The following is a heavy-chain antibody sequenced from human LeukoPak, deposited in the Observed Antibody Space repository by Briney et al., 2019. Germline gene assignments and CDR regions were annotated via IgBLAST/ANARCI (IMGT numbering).Heavy chain of an antibody. V-gene: IGHV1-69*05. Sequence: ASVKVSCKASGGTFSSYAISWVRQAPGQGLEWMGGIIPIFGTANYAQKFQGRVTITTDESTSTAYMELSSLRSEDTAVYYCARDKLSTYYYDSSGSPRYFDYWGQGTLVTVSS. CDR1: GGTFSSYA. J-gene: IGHJ4*02. CDR3: ARDKLSTYYYDSSGSPRYFDY. CDR2: IIPIFGTA. D-gene: IGHD3-22*01.